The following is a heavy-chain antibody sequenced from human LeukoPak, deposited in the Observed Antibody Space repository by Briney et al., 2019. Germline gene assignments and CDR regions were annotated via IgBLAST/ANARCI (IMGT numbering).Heavy chain of an antibody. CDR2: ISAYNGNT. J-gene: IGHJ4*02. CDR3: ATEPSRSYSFDHLDF. Sequence: ASVKVSCKASGYTFTSYGISWVRQAPGQGLEWMGWISAYNGNTNYAQKLQGRVTMATDTSTSTAYMELRSLRSDDTAVYYCATEPSRSYSFDHLDFWGLGTPVTVSS. CDR1: GYTFTSYG. V-gene: IGHV1-18*01. D-gene: IGHD5-12*01.